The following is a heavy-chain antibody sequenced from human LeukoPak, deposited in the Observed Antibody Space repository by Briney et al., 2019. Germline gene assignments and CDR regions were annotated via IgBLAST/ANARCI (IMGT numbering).Heavy chain of an antibody. D-gene: IGHD2-21*02. CDR2: INSDGSST. CDR3: ARDVSPLLGYNWFDP. J-gene: IGHJ5*02. Sequence: GGSLRLSRAASGFTFSSYWMHWVRQAPGKGLVWVSRINSDGSSTSYADSVKGRFTISRDNAKNTLYLQMNSLRAEDTAVYYCARDVSPLLGYNWFDPWGQGTLVTVSS. CDR1: GFTFSSYW. V-gene: IGHV3-74*01.